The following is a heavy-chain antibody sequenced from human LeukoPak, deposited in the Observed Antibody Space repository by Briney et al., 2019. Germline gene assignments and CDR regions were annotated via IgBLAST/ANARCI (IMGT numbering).Heavy chain of an antibody. D-gene: IGHD2-2*01. V-gene: IGHV3-49*04. CDR2: VGSKACGGTI. CDR3: SRDGHCTSSSCFPQNYYFYGMDV. J-gene: IGHJ6*02. CDR1: GFTFSSYA. Sequence: PGRSLRLSCAASGFTFSSYAMHWVRQAPGKGLEWVGFVGSKACGGTIEYAASVKGRFTISRDDSKSIAYLQMNSLKTEDTAVYYCSRDGHCTSSSCFPQNYYFYGMDVWGHGTTVTVSS.